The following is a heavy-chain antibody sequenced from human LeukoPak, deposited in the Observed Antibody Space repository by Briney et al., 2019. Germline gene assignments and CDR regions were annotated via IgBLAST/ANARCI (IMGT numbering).Heavy chain of an antibody. Sequence: GGSLRLSCLASGFTFSNYAMNWVRQAPGRGLEWVSSISSSSSYIYYADSVKGRFTISRDNAKNSLYLQMNSLRAEDTAVYYCARIYCSSTSCYNRGAFYYYYYMDVWGKGTTVTVSS. J-gene: IGHJ6*03. CDR1: GFTFSNYA. CDR2: ISSSSSYI. V-gene: IGHV3-21*01. D-gene: IGHD2-2*02. CDR3: ARIYCSSTSCYNRGAFYYYYYMDV.